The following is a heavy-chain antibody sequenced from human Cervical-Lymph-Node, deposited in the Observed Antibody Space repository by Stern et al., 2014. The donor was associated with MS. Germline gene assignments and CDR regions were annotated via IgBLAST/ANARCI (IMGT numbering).Heavy chain of an antibody. J-gene: IGHJ2*01. D-gene: IGHD3-3*01. CDR3: ASQRFLESIYWYFDL. CDR2: IQTSGRT. V-gene: IGHV4-61*02. Sequence: QVQLQESGPGLVKPSQTLSLTCIVSGGSISSGSYYWSWIRQPAGKGLEWIGRIQTSGRTNYSPSLRSRFPISLDSSKNQFPLTLNSVTAADTAVYYCASQRFLESIYWYFDLWGRGTLVTVSS. CDR1: GGSISSGSYY.